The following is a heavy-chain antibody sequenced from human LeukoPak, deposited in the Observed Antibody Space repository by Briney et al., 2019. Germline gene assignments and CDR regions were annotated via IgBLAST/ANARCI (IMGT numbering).Heavy chain of an antibody. J-gene: IGHJ4*02. D-gene: IGHD2-21*02. Sequence: GGSPRLSCAASGFTFSSYTIHWVRQAPGKGLEWVAVISSDGTNKYYADSVKGRFTISRDNSKNTLYLQMSSLRAEDTAVYYCARGAYEIVVVTAPTYWGQGTLVTVSS. V-gene: IGHV3-30-3*01. CDR3: ARGAYEIVVVTAPTY. CDR1: GFTFSSYT. CDR2: ISSDGTNK.